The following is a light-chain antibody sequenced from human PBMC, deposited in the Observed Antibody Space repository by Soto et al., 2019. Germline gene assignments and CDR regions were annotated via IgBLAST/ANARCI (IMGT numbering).Light chain of an antibody. CDR1: QSVSNY. CDR3: QHYGSSGT. CDR2: GAS. V-gene: IGKV3-20*01. Sequence: TVLTQSPSTLSLSPGERATLSCRASQSVSNYLAWYQQKPGQAPRLLIYGASNRATGILDRFSGSGSGTDFTLTISRLEPEDFAVYYCQHYGSSGTFGQGTKVDIK. J-gene: IGKJ1*01.